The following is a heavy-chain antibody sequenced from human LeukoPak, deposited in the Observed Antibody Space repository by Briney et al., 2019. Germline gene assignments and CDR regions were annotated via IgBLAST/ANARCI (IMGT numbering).Heavy chain of an antibody. Sequence: SVKVSCKSSGGTFSISAINWVRQAPGQGPEWMGGTIPIYGTANYVQKFQDRVTITADESTSTVYMELSSLRSEDTALYYCATDLAKKYDSTGLDAFDVWGQGTMVIVSS. CDR3: ATDLAKKYDSTGLDAFDV. V-gene: IGHV1-69*13. CDR2: TIPIYGTA. CDR1: GGTFSISA. D-gene: IGHD3-22*01. J-gene: IGHJ3*01.